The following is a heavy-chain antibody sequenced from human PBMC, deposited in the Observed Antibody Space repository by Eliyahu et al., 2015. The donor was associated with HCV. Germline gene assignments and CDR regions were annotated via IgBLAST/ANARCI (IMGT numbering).Heavy chain of an antibody. CDR1: GFTLSWYS. CDR2: ISSNGQSV. CDR3: VRDKDWVFDY. J-gene: IGHJ4*02. Sequence: EVQLVESGGGLVRPGGSLRLSCATSGFTLSWYSMNWVRQSPGKGLEWIAYISSNGQSVYYAASVRGRFTLSRDNADNSLFLYLNSLRVEDTALYYCVRDKDWVFDYWGQGSLVTVSS. D-gene: IGHD2-21*01. V-gene: IGHV3-48*01.